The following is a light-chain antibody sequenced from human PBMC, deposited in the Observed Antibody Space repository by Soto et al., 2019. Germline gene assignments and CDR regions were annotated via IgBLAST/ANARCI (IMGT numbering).Light chain of an antibody. Sequence: ENVLTRSAVIMSLAPGERATISCRASHSISRTYLACYQQKPVPAPRLLIYATSSRATGIPDRFSCSGSGTDFTLTISRLEPEDFAVYYCQQYGRSGTFGQGTKGDIQ. J-gene: IGKJ1*01. CDR3: QQYGRSGT. CDR1: HSISRTY. V-gene: IGKV3-20*01. CDR2: ATS.